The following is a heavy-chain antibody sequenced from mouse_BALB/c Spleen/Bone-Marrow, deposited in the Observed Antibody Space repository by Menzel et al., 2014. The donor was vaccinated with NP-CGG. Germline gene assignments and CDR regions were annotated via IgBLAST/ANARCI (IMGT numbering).Heavy chain of an antibody. CDR3: ARSVGDYYGSSYYLDY. CDR1: AHSFTSYW. J-gene: IGHJ2*02. D-gene: IGHD1-1*01. Sequence: QVQLQQSGAELVKPGASVKLSCRASAHSFTSYWMHWVKQRPGQGLEWIGEINPSNGRTNYNEKFQSKATLTVDKSSTTAYIQLSSLTSEDSAVYYCARSVGDYYGSSYYLDYWGQGTSLTVSS. V-gene: IGHV1S81*02. CDR2: INPSNGRT.